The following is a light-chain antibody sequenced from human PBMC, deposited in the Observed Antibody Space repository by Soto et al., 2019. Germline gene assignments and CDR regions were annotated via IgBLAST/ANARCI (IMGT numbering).Light chain of an antibody. CDR2: AAS. CDR3: QQADSFPFT. V-gene: IGKV1-12*01. CDR1: QSISSW. J-gene: IGKJ3*01. Sequence: DIQMTQSPSSVSASVGDRVTITCRASQSISSWLVWYQLKPGKAPKLLIYAASSLQSGVPSRFSGSGSGTDFTLSISSLQPEDFATYYCQQADSFPFTFGPGTKVDL.